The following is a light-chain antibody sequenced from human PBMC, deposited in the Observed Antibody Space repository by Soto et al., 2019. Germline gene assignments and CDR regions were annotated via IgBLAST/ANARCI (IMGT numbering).Light chain of an antibody. CDR2: NAS. Sequence: EIVMTQSPATLSVSPGERAILSCRASQSVSSNFAWYQQKPGQAPRLLIYNASTRATGIPARFSGSGSGTEFTLTISSLQSEDFAVYYCQQYNKWPLTFGGGIKVEIK. J-gene: IGKJ4*01. CDR1: QSVSSN. CDR3: QQYNKWPLT. V-gene: IGKV3-15*01.